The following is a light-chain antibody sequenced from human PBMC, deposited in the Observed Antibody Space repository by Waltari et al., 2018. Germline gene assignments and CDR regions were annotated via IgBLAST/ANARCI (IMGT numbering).Light chain of an antibody. V-gene: IGKV4-1*01. CDR1: RSVVSISNNKTY. CDR3: QQYYSEPV. Sequence: IVLTQSPDCLPVSLGERASIHCKSSRSVVSISNNKTYLAWDQHKPWQPPKMLFLWAYTRISGVPDRFIGSGSGTDFNLTIASLQAEDVAIYYCQQYYSEPVFGQGTRLELK. CDR2: WAY. J-gene: IGKJ5*01.